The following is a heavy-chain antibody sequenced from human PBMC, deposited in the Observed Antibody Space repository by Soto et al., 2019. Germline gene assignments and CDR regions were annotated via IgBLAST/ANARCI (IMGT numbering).Heavy chain of an antibody. D-gene: IGHD3-16*01. Sequence: EVQLLESGGGLVQPGGSLRLSCAASGITFSRHAMSWVRQAPGKGLEWVSIISGSGESTDYADSVKGRFTISSDNSKNTVYLQMNSLRPEDTAVYYCAKDPYDCDVLDSWGQGTLVTVSS. CDR1: GITFSRHA. J-gene: IGHJ4*02. CDR3: AKDPYDCDVLDS. V-gene: IGHV3-23*01. CDR2: ISGSGEST.